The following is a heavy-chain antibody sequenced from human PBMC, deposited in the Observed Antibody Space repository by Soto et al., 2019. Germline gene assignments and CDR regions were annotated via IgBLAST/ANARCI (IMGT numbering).Heavy chain of an antibody. CDR2: IGSRTSDI. CDR3: ARGLHSLFDY. V-gene: IGHV3-21*01. D-gene: IGHD2-21*01. CDR1: GFTLSRHT. J-gene: IGHJ4*02. Sequence: PGGSLRLSCAASGFTLSRHTMNWVRQAPGKGLEWVSFIGSRTSDIYYADSAKGRFTISRDNSNNTLYVQMTSLRAEDTAVYYCARGLHSLFDYWGQGTLVTVSS.